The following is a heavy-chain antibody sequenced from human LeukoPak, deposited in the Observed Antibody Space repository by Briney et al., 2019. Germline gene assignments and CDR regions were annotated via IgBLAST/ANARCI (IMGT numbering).Heavy chain of an antibody. CDR1: GFTFKSHW. CDR3: ARGERRGPLDY. D-gene: IGHD1-1*01. V-gene: IGHV3-74*01. J-gene: IGHJ4*02. CDR2: LSTDSTRE. Sequence: GGSLRLSCAASGFTFKSHWVHWVRQSPGKGLVWVSRLSTDSTRENYADSVKGRFTVSRDNAKNTLYLQLNSLRVDDTAVYYCARGERRGPLDYWGQGTLVTVSS.